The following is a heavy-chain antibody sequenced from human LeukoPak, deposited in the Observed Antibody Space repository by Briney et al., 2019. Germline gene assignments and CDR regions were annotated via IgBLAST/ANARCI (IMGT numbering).Heavy chain of an antibody. V-gene: IGHV3-33*08. Sequence: GGSLKLSCAASGFTFSSYGMHWVRQAPGKGLEWVAVIWYDGSDKYYADSVKGRFTISRDNSKNTLYLQMNSLRAEDTAVYYCARDFRAFDIWGQGTMVTVSS. CDR2: IWYDGSDK. CDR3: ARDFRAFDI. J-gene: IGHJ3*02. CDR1: GFTFSSYG.